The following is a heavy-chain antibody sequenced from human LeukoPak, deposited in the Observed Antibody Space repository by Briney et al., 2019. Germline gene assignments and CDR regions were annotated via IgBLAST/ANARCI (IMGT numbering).Heavy chain of an antibody. Sequence: SETLSLTCTVSGGSLSSGSYYWSWIRQPAGKGLEWIGRIYTSGSTNYNPSLKSRVTISVDTSKNQFSLKLSSVTAADTAVYYCARVGDYLDYWGQGTLVTVSS. CDR1: GGSLSSGSYY. V-gene: IGHV4-61*02. CDR3: ARVGDYLDY. CDR2: IYTSGST. J-gene: IGHJ4*02.